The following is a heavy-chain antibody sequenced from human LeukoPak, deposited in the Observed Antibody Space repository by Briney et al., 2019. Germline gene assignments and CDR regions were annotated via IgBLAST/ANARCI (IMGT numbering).Heavy chain of an antibody. CDR3: ARLVVPAARENWFDP. J-gene: IGHJ5*02. D-gene: IGHD2-2*01. Sequence: SETLSLTCTVSGGSISSGGYYWSSIRQHPGKGLEWIGYIYYSGSTYYNPSLKSRVTISVDTSKNQFSLKLSSVTAADTAVYYCARLVVPAARENWFDPWGQGTLVTVSS. CDR1: GGSISSGGYY. CDR2: IYYSGST. V-gene: IGHV4-31*03.